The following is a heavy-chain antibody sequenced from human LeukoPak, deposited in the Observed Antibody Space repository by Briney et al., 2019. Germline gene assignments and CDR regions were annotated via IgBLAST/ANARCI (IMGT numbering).Heavy chain of an antibody. CDR1: GFTFSSYG. V-gene: IGHV3-30*02. CDR3: ATPYYVAFDP. CDR2: IRYDGSNK. D-gene: IGHD3-16*01. J-gene: IGHJ5*02. Sequence: GGSLRLSCAASGFTFSSYGMHWVRQAPGKGLEWVAFIRYDGSNKYYADSVKGRFTISRDNSKNTMYMQMNSLRADDTAVYYCATPYYVAFDPWGQGTLVTDSS.